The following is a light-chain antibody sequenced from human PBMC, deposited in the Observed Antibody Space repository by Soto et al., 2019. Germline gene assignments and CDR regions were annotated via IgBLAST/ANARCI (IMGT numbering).Light chain of an antibody. CDR1: QSISSN. CDR3: QHYNNWPPYT. CDR2: GAS. V-gene: IGKV3-15*01. J-gene: IGKJ2*01. Sequence: EIVRTQSPATLSVSPGERATLSCRASQSISSNLAWFQQKPGQPPRLLIHGASSRATGIPARFSGSGSGTEFTLTISSLQSEDSAVYYCQHYNNWPPYTFGQGTKVDIK.